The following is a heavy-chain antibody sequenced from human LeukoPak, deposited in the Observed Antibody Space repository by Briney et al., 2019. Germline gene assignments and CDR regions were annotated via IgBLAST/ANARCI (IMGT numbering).Heavy chain of an antibody. CDR2: ISYDGSNK. CDR1: GFTFSSSG. J-gene: IGHJ4*02. D-gene: IGHD2-8*01. Sequence: GGSPRLSCAASGFTFSSSGMHWVRQAPGKGLEWVAVISYDGSNKYYADSVKGRFTFSRDNSKNTLYLQMNSLRAEDTAVYYCAKEYCSNSVCHSLDYWGQGTLVTVSS. V-gene: IGHV3-30*18. CDR3: AKEYCSNSVCHSLDY.